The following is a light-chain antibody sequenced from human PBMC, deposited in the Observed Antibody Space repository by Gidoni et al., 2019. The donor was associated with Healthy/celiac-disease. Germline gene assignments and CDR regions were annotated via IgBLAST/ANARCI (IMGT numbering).Light chain of an antibody. CDR2: DAS. CDR3: QQRSNWPL. CDR1: QSVSSY. Sequence: RATLSCRASQSVSSYLAWYQQKPGQAPRLLIYDASNRATGIPARFSGSGSGTDFTLTISSLEPEDFAVYYCQQRSNWPLFGPGTKVEIK. V-gene: IGKV3-11*01. J-gene: IGKJ3*01.